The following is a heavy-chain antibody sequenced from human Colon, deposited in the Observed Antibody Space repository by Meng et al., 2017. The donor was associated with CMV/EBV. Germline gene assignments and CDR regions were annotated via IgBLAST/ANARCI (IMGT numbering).Heavy chain of an antibody. CDR3: VKDQCRG. V-gene: IGHV3-30*02. D-gene: IGHD3-10*01. CDR1: SFTFSDYG. Sequence: QVERVESGGGQVEPWVSLRLPCAASSFTFSDYGMHWLRQAPGKGLEWVAFVLYDGSRKDHGDSVKGRFTISRYNSKNTLYLQMNSLRADDTSVYDCVKDQCRGWGQGTLVTVSS. J-gene: IGHJ4*02. CDR2: VLYDGSRK.